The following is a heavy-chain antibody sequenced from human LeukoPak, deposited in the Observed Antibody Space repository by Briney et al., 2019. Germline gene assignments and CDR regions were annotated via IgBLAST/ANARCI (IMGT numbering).Heavy chain of an antibody. CDR1: GYTFTSYY. J-gene: IGHJ4*02. V-gene: IGHV1-46*01. CDR2: INPSGGST. CDR3: ARDHEYSSSWYRGGGYFDY. Sequence: GASVKVSCKASGYTFTSYYMHWVRQAPGQGLEWMGLINPSGGSTSYAQKFQGRVTMTRDTSTSTVYMELSSLRSEDTAVYYCARDHEYSSSWYRGGGYFDYWGQGTLVTVSS. D-gene: IGHD6-13*01.